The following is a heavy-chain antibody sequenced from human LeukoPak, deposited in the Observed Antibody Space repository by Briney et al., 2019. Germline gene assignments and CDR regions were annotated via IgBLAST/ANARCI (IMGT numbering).Heavy chain of an antibody. J-gene: IGHJ4*02. D-gene: IGHD6-25*01. CDR3: AKATAKYYFDH. Sequence: GGSLRLSCAASGFTFSSYGMTWVRQAPGKGLEWVSAISGSGGSTYYADSVKGRFTISRDNSKNTLYLQMNSLRAEDTAVYYCAKATAKYYFDHWGQGTLVTVSS. CDR1: GFTFSSYG. CDR2: ISGSGGST. V-gene: IGHV3-23*01.